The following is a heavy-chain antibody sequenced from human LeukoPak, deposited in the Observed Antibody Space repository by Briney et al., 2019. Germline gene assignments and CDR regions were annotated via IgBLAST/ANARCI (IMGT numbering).Heavy chain of an antibody. CDR3: AKLSGWTGWFFDY. J-gene: IGHJ4*02. CDR2: ISKSGDST. V-gene: IGHV3-23*01. D-gene: IGHD6-19*01. Sequence: PGGSLRLSCAASGFTFSSYAISWVRQAPGKGLEWVSAISKSGDSTYYADSVKGRFTISRDNSKSTIYLQMNSLRVEDTAVYYCAKLSGWTGWFFDYWGQGTVVTVSS. CDR1: GFTFSSYA.